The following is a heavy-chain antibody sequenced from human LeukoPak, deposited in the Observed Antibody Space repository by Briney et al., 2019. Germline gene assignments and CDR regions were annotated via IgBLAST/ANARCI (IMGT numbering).Heavy chain of an antibody. CDR2: ISRNSYT. D-gene: IGHD6-13*01. J-gene: IGHJ4*02. CDR1: GFTFSDYY. CDR3: ARMGIAAVGAYYFDY. Sequence: GGSLRLSCAASGFTFSDYYMSWIRQAPGKGLEWVSYISRNSYTNYADSVKGRFTISRDNARNSLYLQMASLRAEDTAVYYCARMGIAAVGAYYFDYWGQGTLVAVSS. V-gene: IGHV3-11*06.